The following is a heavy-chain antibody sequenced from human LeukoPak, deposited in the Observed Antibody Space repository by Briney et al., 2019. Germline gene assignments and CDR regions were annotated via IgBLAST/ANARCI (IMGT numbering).Heavy chain of an antibody. CDR3: ARAGSSGWYSRFYFDY. D-gene: IGHD6-19*01. CDR2: ISSSSSYI. CDR1: GFTFSSYS. V-gene: IGHV3-21*01. Sequence: GGSLRLSCAASGFTFSSYSMNWVRQAPGKGLEWVSSISSSSSYIYYADSVKGRFTISRDNAKNSLYLQMNSLRAEDTAVYYCARAGSSGWYSRFYFDYWGQGTLVTVSS. J-gene: IGHJ4*02.